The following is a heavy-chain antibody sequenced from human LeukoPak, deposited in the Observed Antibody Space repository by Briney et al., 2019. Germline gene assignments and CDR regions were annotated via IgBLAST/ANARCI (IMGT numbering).Heavy chain of an antibody. V-gene: IGHV4-59*08. CDR2: IHYNGNT. J-gene: IGHJ3*02. CDR1: GGSISGYY. D-gene: IGHD3-10*01. CDR3: ARHGQEGDFYDSGSYNAFDI. Sequence: PSETLSLTCTVSGGSISGYYWTWIRQPPGKGLEWIGYIHYNGNTNYNPSLKSRVTVSLDTSKRQFSLKVNPVTAADTAVYYCARHGQEGDFYDSGSYNAFDIWGQGTMVTVSS.